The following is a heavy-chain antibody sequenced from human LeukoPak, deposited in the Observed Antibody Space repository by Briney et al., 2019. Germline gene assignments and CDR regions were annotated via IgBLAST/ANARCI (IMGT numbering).Heavy chain of an antibody. CDR1: GSISGYY. V-gene: IGHV4-4*09. Sequence: SETLSLTCTVSGSISGYYWSWIRQPPGKGLEWIGYIYTSGSTNYNPSLESRVTISVDTSKNQFSLKLSSVTAADTAVYYCARVRGSYTSWGQGTLVTVSS. D-gene: IGHD1-26*01. CDR3: ARVRGSYTS. J-gene: IGHJ5*02. CDR2: IYTSGST.